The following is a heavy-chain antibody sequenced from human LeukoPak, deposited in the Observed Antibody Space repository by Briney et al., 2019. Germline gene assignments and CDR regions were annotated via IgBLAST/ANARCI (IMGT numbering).Heavy chain of an antibody. CDR2: INWNGGST. V-gene: IGHV3-20*04. Sequence: TGGSLRHSCAASGFTFDDYGMSWVRQAPGKGLEWVSGINWNGGSTGYADSVKGRFTISRDNAKNSLYLQMNSLRAEDTALYYCARHLVGAQGFDYWGQGTLVTVSS. J-gene: IGHJ4*02. CDR3: ARHLVGAQGFDY. D-gene: IGHD1-26*01. CDR1: GFTFDDYG.